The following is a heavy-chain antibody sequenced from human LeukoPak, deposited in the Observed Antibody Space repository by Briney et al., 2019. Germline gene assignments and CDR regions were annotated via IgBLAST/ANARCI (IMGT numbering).Heavy chain of an antibody. V-gene: IGHV4-39*07. D-gene: IGHD4-17*01. CDR1: DGSISSSGYC. Sequence: SETLSLTCTVSDGSISSSGYCWGWIRQPPGKGLEWIGSIYYSGSTYYNPSLKSRVTISVDTSKNQFSLKLSSVTAADTAVYYCAGSTVTYYYGMDVWGQGTTVTVSS. CDR3: AGSTVTYYYGMDV. J-gene: IGHJ6*02. CDR2: IYYSGST.